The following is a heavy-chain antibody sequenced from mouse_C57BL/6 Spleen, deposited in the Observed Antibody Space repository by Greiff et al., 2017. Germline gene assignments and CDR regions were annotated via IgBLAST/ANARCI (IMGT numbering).Heavy chain of an antibody. Sequence: QVQLQQPGAELVKPGASVKLSCKASGYTFTSYWMQWVKQRPGQGLEWIGEIDPSDSYTNYNQKFKGKATLTVDTSSSTAYMQLSSLTSEDSAVYYGARRDYGSSYDAMDYWGQGTSVTVSS. CDR1: GYTFTSYW. CDR3: ARRDYGSSYDAMDY. J-gene: IGHJ4*01. V-gene: IGHV1-50*01. D-gene: IGHD1-1*01. CDR2: IDPSDSYT.